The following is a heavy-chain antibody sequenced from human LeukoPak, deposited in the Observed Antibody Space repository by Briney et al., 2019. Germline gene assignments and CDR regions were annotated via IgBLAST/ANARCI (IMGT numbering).Heavy chain of an antibody. CDR3: ARETRSPSYYYYYGMDV. V-gene: IGHV3-33*01. CDR2: IWYDGSNK. J-gene: IGHJ6*02. D-gene: IGHD3-3*01. CDR1: GFTFSSYG. Sequence: GGSLRLSCAASGFTFSSYGMHWVRQAPGKGLEWVAVIWYDGSNKYYADSVKGRFTISRDNSKNTLYLQMNSLRAEDTAAYYCARETRSPSYYYYYGMDVWGQGTTVTVSS.